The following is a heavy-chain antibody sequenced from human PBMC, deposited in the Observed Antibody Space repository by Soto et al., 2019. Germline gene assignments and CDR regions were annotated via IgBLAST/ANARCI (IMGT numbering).Heavy chain of an antibody. CDR1: GFTFSSYA. CDR3: AKDHGEYYYGSGSFPNYFDY. V-gene: IGHV3-23*01. Sequence: GGSLRLSCAASGFTFSSYAMSWVRQAPGKGLEWVSAISGSGGSTYYADSVKGRFTISRDNSKNTLYLQMNSLRAEDTAVYYCAKDHGEYYYGSGSFPNYFDYWGQGTLVTVSS. CDR2: ISGSGGST. J-gene: IGHJ4*02. D-gene: IGHD3-10*01.